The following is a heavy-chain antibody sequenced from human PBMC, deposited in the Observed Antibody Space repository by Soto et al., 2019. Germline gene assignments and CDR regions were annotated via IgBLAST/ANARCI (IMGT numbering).Heavy chain of an antibody. V-gene: IGHV3-23*01. J-gene: IGHJ5*02. CDR2: IDGSGGIT. Sequence: GSLRLSCAASVFTGGTTDMSWVRQAPGEGLEWVSTIDGSGGITYYADSVKGRFTISRDNSRNTVYLQMNSLRGDDTALYYCVKNSGWFNTWGQGALVTVSS. CDR3: VKNSGWFNT. CDR1: VFTGGTTD. D-gene: IGHD3-10*01.